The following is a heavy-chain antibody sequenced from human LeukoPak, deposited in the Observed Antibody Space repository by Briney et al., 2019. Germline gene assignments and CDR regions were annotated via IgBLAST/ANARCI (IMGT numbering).Heavy chain of an antibody. D-gene: IGHD1-1*01. CDR3: ASNIPTPTTSPPLGY. V-gene: IGHV4-59*08. CDR1: GGSTDSYYY. Sequence: SETLSLTCTVSGGSTDSYYYWSWIRQPPGKGLEWIGYIDYSGRTKYNPSLQSRVTISVDTSKTQFSLRLGSVTAADTAVFFCASNIPTPTTSPPLGYWGQGTLVTVSS. CDR2: IDYSGRT. J-gene: IGHJ4*02.